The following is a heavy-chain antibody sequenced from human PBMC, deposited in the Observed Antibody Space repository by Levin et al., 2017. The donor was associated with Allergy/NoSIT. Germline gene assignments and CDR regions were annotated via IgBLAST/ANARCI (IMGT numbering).Heavy chain of an antibody. CDR3: ARVDDGWYVGC. V-gene: IGHV3-7*01. CDR2: INQDGSEK. Sequence: GGSLRLSCAASGFPFSTYWMTWVRQAPGKGLEWVANINQDGSEKFYVDSVKGRFTISRDNAKNSLYLQMNTLRAEDTAVYYCARVDDGWYVGCWGQGTLVTVSS. D-gene: IGHD6-19*01. CDR1: GFPFSTYW. J-gene: IGHJ4*02.